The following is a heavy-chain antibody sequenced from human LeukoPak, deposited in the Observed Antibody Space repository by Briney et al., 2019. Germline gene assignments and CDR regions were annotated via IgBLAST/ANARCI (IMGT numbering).Heavy chain of an antibody. CDR1: GFTFSSYE. J-gene: IGHJ4*02. CDR3: ARAIAAAGEYYFDY. V-gene: IGHV3-48*03. D-gene: IGHD6-13*01. CDR2: ISSSGSTI. Sequence: PGGSLRLSCAASGFTFSSYEMNWVRQAPGKGLEWVSYISSSGSTIYYAESVKGRFTISRDNAKNSLYLQMNSLRAEDTAVYYCARAIAAAGEYYFDYWGQGTLVTVSS.